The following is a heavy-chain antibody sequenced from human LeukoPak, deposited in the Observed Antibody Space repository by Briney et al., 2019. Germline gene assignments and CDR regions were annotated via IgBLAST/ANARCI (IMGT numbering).Heavy chain of an antibody. CDR1: GGSINNYY. J-gene: IGHJ4*02. D-gene: IGHD2-15*01. CDR2: VHYSGTT. Sequence: KASETLSLTCTVSGGSINNYYWSWIRQPPGKGLECIGYVHYSGTTNYNPSLKSRVTISVDTSKNQFSLKLNSVTAADTAVYYCARHGGGGGLFDYWGQGALVTVYS. CDR3: ARHGGGGGLFDY. V-gene: IGHV4-59*01.